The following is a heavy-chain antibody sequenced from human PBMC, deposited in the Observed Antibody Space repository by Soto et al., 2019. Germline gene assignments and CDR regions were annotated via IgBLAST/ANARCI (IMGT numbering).Heavy chain of an antibody. CDR2: IYPGDSDT. Sequence: GESLKISCKGSGYTFTDYWIGWVRQLPGKGLEWMGIIYPGDSDTRYSPSFQGHVTITVDKSTSTAYLQWNTLKASDTAMYYCARYSGSGSYYNLPYYYYYGMDVWGQGTTVTVSS. CDR3: ARYSGSGSYYNLPYYYYYGMDV. V-gene: IGHV5-51*01. J-gene: IGHJ6*02. D-gene: IGHD3-10*01. CDR1: GYTFTDYW.